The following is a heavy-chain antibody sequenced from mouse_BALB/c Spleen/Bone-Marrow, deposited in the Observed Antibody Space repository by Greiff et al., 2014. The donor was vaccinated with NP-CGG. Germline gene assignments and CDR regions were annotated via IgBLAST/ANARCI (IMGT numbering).Heavy chain of an antibody. Sequence: VQLKESGGGLVQPGGSRKLSCAASGFTFSSSAMHWVRQAPEKGLEWVAYISSGSSTIYYADTVMGRFTISRDNPKNTLFLQMTSLRSEDAAMYYCARSGSSSGYFDYWGQGTTLTVSS. CDR3: ARSGSSSGYFDY. D-gene: IGHD1-1*01. CDR1: GFTFSSSA. CDR2: ISSGSSTI. J-gene: IGHJ2*01. V-gene: IGHV5-17*02.